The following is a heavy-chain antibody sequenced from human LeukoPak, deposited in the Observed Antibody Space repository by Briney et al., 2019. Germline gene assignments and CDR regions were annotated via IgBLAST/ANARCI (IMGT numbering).Heavy chain of an antibody. CDR2: INPNSGGT. CDR3: ARYSNSQSPFDY. J-gene: IGHJ4*02. Sequence: ASVTVSCKASGYTFTGYYMHWVRQAPGQGLEWMGRINPNSGGTNYAQKFQGRVTMTRDTSISTAYMELSRLRSDDTAVYYCARYSNSQSPFDYWGQGTPVTVSS. V-gene: IGHV1-2*06. D-gene: IGHD4-11*01. CDR1: GYTFTGYY.